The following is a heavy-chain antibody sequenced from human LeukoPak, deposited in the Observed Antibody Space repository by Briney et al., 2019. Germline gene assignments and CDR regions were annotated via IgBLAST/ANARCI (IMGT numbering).Heavy chain of an antibody. D-gene: IGHD3-22*01. Sequence: PSETLSLTCTVSGGSISSYYWSWIRQPPGKGLEWIGYIYYSESTNYNPSLKSRVTISVDTSKNQFSLKLSSVTAADTAVYYCARDGRDYDSSGQLNAFDIWGQGTMVTVSS. CDR1: GGSISSYY. CDR3: ARDGRDYDSSGQLNAFDI. J-gene: IGHJ3*02. V-gene: IGHV4-59*01. CDR2: IYYSEST.